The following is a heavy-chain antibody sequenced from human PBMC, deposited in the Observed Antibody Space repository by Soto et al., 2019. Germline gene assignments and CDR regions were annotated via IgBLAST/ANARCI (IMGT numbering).Heavy chain of an antibody. CDR1: GFTFSSYS. D-gene: IGHD1-26*01. V-gene: IGHV3-21*01. CDR2: ISSSSSYI. J-gene: IGHJ4*02. CDR3: ERDGGGLPLDY. Sequence: EVQLVESGGGLVKPGGSLRLSCAASGFTFSSYSMNWVRQAPGKGLEWVSSISSSSSYIYYADSVKGRFTISRDNAKNALDLQMNSRRSEDKAVYYCERDGGGLPLDYWGQGTLVPVSS.